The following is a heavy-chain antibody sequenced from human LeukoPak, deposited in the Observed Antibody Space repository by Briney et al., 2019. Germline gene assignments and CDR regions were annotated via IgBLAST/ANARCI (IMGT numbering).Heavy chain of an antibody. D-gene: IGHD1-26*01. Sequence: PGGSLRLSCAASGFTFSNYAMHWVRQAPGKGQEWVAFIPYDGSNKNYADSVKGRFTISRDNSENTLYLQMNSLRTEDTALYYCAKDSGNYCFDYWGQGTLVTVSS. CDR3: AKDSGNYCFDY. J-gene: IGHJ4*02. V-gene: IGHV3-30*02. CDR1: GFTFSNYA. CDR2: IPYDGSNK.